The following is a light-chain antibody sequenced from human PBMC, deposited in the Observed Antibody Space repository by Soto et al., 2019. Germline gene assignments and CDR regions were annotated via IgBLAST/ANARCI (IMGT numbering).Light chain of an antibody. CDR2: AAP. V-gene: IGKV3-15*01. Sequence: EIVMTQSPATLSVSPGERATLSCRASQSVRSNLAWYQHKPGQAPRLVIYAAPTRATGIPDRFSGSVSGTEFTLTISSLQSEDFAVYYCQQYNEWPPFTFGQGTRLEIK. CDR1: QSVRSN. CDR3: QQYNEWPPFT. J-gene: IGKJ5*01.